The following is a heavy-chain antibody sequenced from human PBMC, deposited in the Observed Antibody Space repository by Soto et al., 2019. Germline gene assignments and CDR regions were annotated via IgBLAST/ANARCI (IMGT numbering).Heavy chain of an antibody. Sequence: QVQLQESGPGLVKPSGTLSLTCVVSGGSIRSSSWWTWLRQSPEKGLEWIGEIYHAGSPNYNPSFQSRVSISADISKNSFSLRLSSVTATDTATYYCARGSSFRGDFDVWGRGTAVTVSS. CDR1: GGSIRSSSW. CDR3: ARGSSFRGDFDV. J-gene: IGHJ3*01. D-gene: IGHD2-21*02. CDR2: IYHAGSP. V-gene: IGHV4-4*02.